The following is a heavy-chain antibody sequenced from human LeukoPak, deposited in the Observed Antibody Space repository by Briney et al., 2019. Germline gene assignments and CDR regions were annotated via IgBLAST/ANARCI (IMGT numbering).Heavy chain of an antibody. CDR2: IYYSGST. CDR3: ARKITMVQGVIIGWFDP. Sequence: SETLSLTCTVSGGSTSSGDYYWSWIRQPPGKGLEWIGYIYYSGSTYYNPSLKSRVTISVDTSKNQFSLKLSSVTAADTAVYYCARKITMVQGVIIGWFDPWGQGTLVTVSS. J-gene: IGHJ5*02. V-gene: IGHV4-30-4*08. D-gene: IGHD3-10*01. CDR1: GGSTSSGDYY.